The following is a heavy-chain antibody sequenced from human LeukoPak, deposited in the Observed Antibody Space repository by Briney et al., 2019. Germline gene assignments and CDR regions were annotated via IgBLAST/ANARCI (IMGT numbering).Heavy chain of an antibody. D-gene: IGHD5-18*01. CDR2: IIPIFGTA. CDR3: ARGLVRGYSYGLVSFDY. J-gene: IGHJ4*02. Sequence: SVKVSCKASGGTFSSYAISWVRQAPGQGLEWMGGIIPIFGTANYAQKFQGRVTITADKSTSTAYMELSSLRSEDTAVYYCARGLVRGYSYGLVSFDYWGQGTLVTVSP. V-gene: IGHV1-69*06. CDR1: GGTFSSYA.